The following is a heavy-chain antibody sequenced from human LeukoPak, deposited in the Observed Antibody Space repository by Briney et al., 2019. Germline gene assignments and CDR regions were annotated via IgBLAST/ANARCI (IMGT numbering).Heavy chain of an antibody. V-gene: IGHV4-59*11. Sequence: SETLSLTCSVSGGSISSHYWSWVRLSPAKGLEWIGYIFYSGSTDYSPSLTSRVTISIDTSKRYLSLNLSSVTAADTAVYYCVKHGPGGRGYLDVWGVGTTVTVSS. CDR1: GGSISSHY. D-gene: IGHD1-1*01. J-gene: IGHJ6*03. CDR3: VKHGPGGRGYLDV. CDR2: IFYSGST.